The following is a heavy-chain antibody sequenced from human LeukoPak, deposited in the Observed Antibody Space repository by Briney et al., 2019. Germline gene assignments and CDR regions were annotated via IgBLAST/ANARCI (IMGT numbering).Heavy chain of an antibody. V-gene: IGHV4-30-4*01. CDR2: IYYSGST. CDR1: GGSISSGDYY. D-gene: IGHD2/OR15-2a*01. J-gene: IGHJ2*01. CDR3: ARPLIGHWYFDL. Sequence: KPSETLSLTCTVPGGSISSGDYYWSWIRQPPGKGLEWIGYIYYSGSTYYNPSLKSRVIISVDTSKNQFSLKLSSVTAADTAVYYCARPLIGHWYFDLWGRGTLVTVSS.